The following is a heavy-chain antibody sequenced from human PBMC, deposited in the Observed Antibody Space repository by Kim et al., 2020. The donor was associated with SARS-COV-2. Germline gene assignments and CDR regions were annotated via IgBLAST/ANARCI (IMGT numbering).Heavy chain of an antibody. Sequence: SETLSLTCAVYGGSFSGYYWSWIRQPPGKGLEWIGEINHSGSTNYNPSLKSRVTISVDTSKNQFSLKLSSVTAADTAVYYCARLGPFAITMIVVGRIKENWFDPWGQGTLVTVSS. D-gene: IGHD3-22*01. CDR2: INHSGST. CDR1: GGSFSGYY. J-gene: IGHJ5*02. V-gene: IGHV4-34*01. CDR3: ARLGPFAITMIVVGRIKENWFDP.